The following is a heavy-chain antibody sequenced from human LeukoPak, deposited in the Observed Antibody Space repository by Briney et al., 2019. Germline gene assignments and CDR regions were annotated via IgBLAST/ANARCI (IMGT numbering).Heavy chain of an antibody. J-gene: IGHJ4*02. CDR1: GASISSYY. CDR3: ASNYYGSGSLDY. V-gene: IGHV4-59*08. D-gene: IGHD3-10*01. Sequence: PPETLSLTCTVSGASISSYYWTWIRQPPGKELEWIGYIYYSGSTNYNPSLKSRVTISVDTSKNQFSLKLSSVTAADTAVYYCASNYYGSGSLDYWGQGTLVTVSS. CDR2: IYYSGST.